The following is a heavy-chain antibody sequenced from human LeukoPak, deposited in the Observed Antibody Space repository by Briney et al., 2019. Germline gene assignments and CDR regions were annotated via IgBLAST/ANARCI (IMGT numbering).Heavy chain of an antibody. D-gene: IGHD5-24*01. CDR1: GFTFSTSG. CDR2: IISSSNTI. CDR3: AREEKMEEGYYYYMDV. J-gene: IGHJ6*03. V-gene: IGHV3-48*01. Sequence: GGSLRLSCAASGFTFSTSGMNWVRQAPGKGLEWVSYIISSSNTIYYADSVKGRFTMSSDNSKNSLYLQMNSLKAEDTAVYHCAREEKMEEGYYYYMDVWGKGTTVTV.